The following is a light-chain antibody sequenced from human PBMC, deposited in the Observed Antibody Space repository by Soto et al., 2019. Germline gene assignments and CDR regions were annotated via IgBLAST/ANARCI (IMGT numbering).Light chain of an antibody. V-gene: IGKV3-20*01. CDR2: GAS. CDR1: QSVSSSY. Sequence: EIVLTQSPGTLSLSPGERATLSCRASQSVSSSYLAWYQQKPGQAPRLLIYGASSRATGIPDRFSGSGSGTDFILTISRLEPEDFAVYYCQQYGSSPTTWTFGQGTKVEIK. J-gene: IGKJ1*01. CDR3: QQYGSSPTTWT.